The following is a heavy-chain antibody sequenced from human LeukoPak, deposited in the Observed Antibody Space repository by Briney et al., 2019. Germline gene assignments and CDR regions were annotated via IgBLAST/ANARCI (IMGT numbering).Heavy chain of an antibody. CDR3: ASVNPHIDY. Sequence: SETLSLTCTVSGGSISSSSYYWGWIRQPPGKGLEWIGSIYYSGSTYYNPSLKSRVTISVDTSKNQFSLKLSSVTAADTAVYYCASVNPHIDYWGQGTLVTVSS. D-gene: IGHD1-14*01. V-gene: IGHV4-39*07. CDR1: GGSISSSSYY. J-gene: IGHJ4*02. CDR2: IYYSGST.